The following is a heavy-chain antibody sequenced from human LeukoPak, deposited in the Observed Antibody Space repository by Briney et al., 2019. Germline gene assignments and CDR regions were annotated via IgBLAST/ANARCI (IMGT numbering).Heavy chain of an antibody. V-gene: IGHV3-23*01. D-gene: IGHD3-22*01. Sequence: GGSLRLSCAASGFTFSNYGMSWVRQAPGKGLDWVSSISDSGGSTYYADSVKGRFTISRDNSKNTLYLQMNSLRAEDTAVYYCAKDLSLDYYDSSGYLDYWGQGTLVTVSS. CDR3: AKDLSLDYYDSSGYLDY. CDR2: ISDSGGST. CDR1: GFTFSNYG. J-gene: IGHJ4*02.